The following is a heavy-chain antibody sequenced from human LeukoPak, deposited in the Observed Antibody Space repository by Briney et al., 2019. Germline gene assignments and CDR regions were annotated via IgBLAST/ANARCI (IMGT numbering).Heavy chain of an antibody. V-gene: IGHV3-11*01. D-gene: IGHD4-17*01. Sequence: GGSLRLSCAASGFTFSDYYMSWIRQAPGKGLEWVSYISSSGSTIYYADSVKGRFTISRDNAKNSLYLQMNSLRAEDTAVYYCARTSTLKRGSTVTNWFDPWGQGTLVTVSS. CDR2: ISSSGSTI. J-gene: IGHJ5*02. CDR1: GFTFSDYY. CDR3: ARTSTLKRGSTVTNWFDP.